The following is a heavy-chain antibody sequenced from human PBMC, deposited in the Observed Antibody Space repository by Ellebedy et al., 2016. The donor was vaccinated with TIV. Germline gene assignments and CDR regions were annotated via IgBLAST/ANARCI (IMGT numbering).Heavy chain of an antibody. J-gene: IGHJ4*02. Sequence: ASVKVSCXASGYSFTSYDITWVRQAPGQGLEWMGWISTHNGHTNYAQNFQGRVTMTTDTSTSTVYMELRGLRDDDTAVYYCARPLDSGYDSAYFDYWGQGTLVTVSS. D-gene: IGHD5-12*01. CDR1: GYSFTSYD. V-gene: IGHV1-18*01. CDR2: ISTHNGHT. CDR3: ARPLDSGYDSAYFDY.